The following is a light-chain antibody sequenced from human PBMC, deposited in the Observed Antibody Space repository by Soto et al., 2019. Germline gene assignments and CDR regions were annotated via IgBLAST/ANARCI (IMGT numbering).Light chain of an antibody. CDR1: QSLTNSF. Sequence: EIVLTQPPGTLSLSPCERATLSCRASQSLTNSFIAWYQQKPGQAPRLLIYDTSSRATGIPDRFSGSGSGTDFTLTISRLEPEDFAVFFCQQYGTSEIIFGQGTRLEIK. CDR3: QQYGTSEII. J-gene: IGKJ5*01. V-gene: IGKV3-20*01. CDR2: DTS.